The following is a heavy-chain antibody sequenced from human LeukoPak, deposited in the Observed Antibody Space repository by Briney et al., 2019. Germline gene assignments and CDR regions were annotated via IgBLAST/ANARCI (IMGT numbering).Heavy chain of an antibody. Sequence: GGSLRLSCAASGFTFDDYGMSWVRQAPGKGLVWVSRINSDGSSTSYADSVKGRFTISRDNAKNTLYLQMNSLRAEDTAVYYCAREKHSSGCGYWGQGTLVTVSS. CDR2: INSDGSST. J-gene: IGHJ4*02. CDR1: GFTFDDYG. D-gene: IGHD6-19*01. V-gene: IGHV3-74*01. CDR3: AREKHSSGCGY.